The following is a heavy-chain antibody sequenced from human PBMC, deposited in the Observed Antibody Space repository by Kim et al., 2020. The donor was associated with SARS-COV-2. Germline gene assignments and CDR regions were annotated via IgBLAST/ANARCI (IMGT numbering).Heavy chain of an antibody. D-gene: IGHD1-26*01. J-gene: IGHJ4*02. V-gene: IGHV1-3*01. Sequence: NGNTKYSQKFQGRVTITRDTSASTAYMELSSLRSEDTAVYYCASGWEWGYWGQGTLVTVSS. CDR3: ASGWEWGY. CDR2: NGNT.